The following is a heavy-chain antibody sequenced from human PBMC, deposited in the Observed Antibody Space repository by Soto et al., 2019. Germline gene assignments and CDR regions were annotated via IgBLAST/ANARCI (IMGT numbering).Heavy chain of an antibody. CDR3: ARGLDGYLHYFDY. D-gene: IGHD5-18*01. V-gene: IGHV1-3*01. Sequence: ASVKVSCKASGYTFTSYAMPWVRQAPGQRLEWMGWINAGNGNTKYSQKFQGRVTITRDTSASTAYMELSSLRSEDTAVYYCARGLDGYLHYFDYWGQGTPVTVSS. CDR2: INAGNGNT. J-gene: IGHJ4*02. CDR1: GYTFTSYA.